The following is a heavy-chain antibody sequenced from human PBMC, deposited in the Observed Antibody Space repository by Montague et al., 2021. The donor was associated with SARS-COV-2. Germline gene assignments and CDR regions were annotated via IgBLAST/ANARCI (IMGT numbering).Heavy chain of an antibody. CDR1: GGSFSGYY. V-gene: IGHV4-34*01. D-gene: IGHD6-19*01. CDR2: INHSGST. J-gene: IGHJ4*02. Sequence: SETLSLTCAVYGGSFSGYYWSWIRQPPGKGLEWIGEINHSGSTNYNPSLKSRVTISVDTSQNQFSLKLSSVTAADTAVYYCARGSRQWLVRPPHYYYFDYWGQGTLATVSS. CDR3: ARGSRQWLVRPPHYYYFDY.